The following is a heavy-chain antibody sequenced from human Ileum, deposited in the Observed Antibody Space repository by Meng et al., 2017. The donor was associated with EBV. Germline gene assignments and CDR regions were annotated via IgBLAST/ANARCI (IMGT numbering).Heavy chain of an antibody. CDR3: ARDSSSSAYSPFDY. J-gene: IGHJ4*02. Sequence: SGPALGQPAQPPTPTCPVSGDRVSSNSAAWNRIRQSPSRGLEWRGRTYYRSKWYNEYAVSVKSRITINPDTSKNQFSLQLNSVTPEDTAVYYCARDSSSSAYSPFDYWGQGTLVTVSS. CDR1: GDRVSSNSAA. V-gene: IGHV6-1*01. D-gene: IGHD3-22*01. CDR2: TYYRSKWYN.